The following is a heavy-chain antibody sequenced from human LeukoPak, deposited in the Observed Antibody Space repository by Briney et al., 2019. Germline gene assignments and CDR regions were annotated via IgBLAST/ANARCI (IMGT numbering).Heavy chain of an antibody. V-gene: IGHV4-59*01. Sequence: NPSETLSLTGTVSGGSISSYYWSWIRQPPGKGLEWIGYIYYSGSTNYNPSLKSRVTISVDTSKNQFSLKLSSVTAADTAVYYCARAQVKSYYDFWSGYYRSDYYYGMDVWGQGTTVTVSS. CDR1: GGSISSYY. CDR3: ARAQVKSYYDFWSGYYRSDYYYGMDV. J-gene: IGHJ6*02. D-gene: IGHD3-3*01. CDR2: IYYSGST.